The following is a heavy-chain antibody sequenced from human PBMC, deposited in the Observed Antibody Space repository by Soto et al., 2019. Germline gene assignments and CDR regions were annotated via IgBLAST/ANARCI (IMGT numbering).Heavy chain of an antibody. J-gene: IGHJ4*02. CDR1: GYSFTSYW. V-gene: IGHV5-10-1*01. CDR2: SDPSESYT. D-gene: IGHD3-16*02. Sequence: GESLKISCKDSGYSFTSYWISWLRQMPGKGLERMGRSDPSESYTNYSPSFQGHVTISADKSISTAYLQWSSLKASDTAMYYCATHATITFGGVIAAALFDYWGQGTLVTVSS. CDR3: ATHATITFGGVIAAALFDY.